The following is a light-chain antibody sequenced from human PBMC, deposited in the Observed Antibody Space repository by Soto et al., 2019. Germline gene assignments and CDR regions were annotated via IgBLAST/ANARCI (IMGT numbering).Light chain of an antibody. V-gene: IGKV3-11*01. J-gene: IGKJ4*01. CDR3: QQRSNRPPLT. Sequence: EIVLTQSPATLSLSPGERATLSCRASQSVSSYLAWYQRKPGQAPRLLIYDASNRATGIPARFSGSGSGTDFTLTISSLQPTDFAIYYCQQRSNRPPLTFGGGTKVENK. CDR2: DAS. CDR1: QSVSSY.